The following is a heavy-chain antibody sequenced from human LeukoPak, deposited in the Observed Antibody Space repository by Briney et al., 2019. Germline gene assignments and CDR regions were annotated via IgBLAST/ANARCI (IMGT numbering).Heavy chain of an antibody. V-gene: IGHV4-34*01. D-gene: IGHD2-15*01. CDR1: GGSCSGYY. Sequence: SETLSLTCAVHGGSCSGYYWSWIRQPPGKGLEWIGEINHSGSTNYNPSLKSRVTISVDTSKNQFSLKLSSVTAADTAVYYCARGSQSLGYCSGGSCRAKIFDYWGQGTLVTVSS. CDR3: ARGSQSLGYCSGGSCRAKIFDY. CDR2: INHSGST. J-gene: IGHJ4*02.